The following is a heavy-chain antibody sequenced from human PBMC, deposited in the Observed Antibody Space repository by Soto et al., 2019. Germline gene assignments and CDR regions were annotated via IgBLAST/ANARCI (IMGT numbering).Heavy chain of an antibody. D-gene: IGHD1-26*01. Sequence: PGGSLRLSCAASGFTVSSNYMSWVRQAPGKGLEWVSVIYSGGSTYYADSVKGRFTISRDNSKNTLYLQMNSLRAGDTAVYYCARAYRANAFDIWGQGTMVTVSS. CDR1: GFTVSSNY. V-gene: IGHV3-66*01. J-gene: IGHJ3*02. CDR2: IYSGGST. CDR3: ARAYRANAFDI.